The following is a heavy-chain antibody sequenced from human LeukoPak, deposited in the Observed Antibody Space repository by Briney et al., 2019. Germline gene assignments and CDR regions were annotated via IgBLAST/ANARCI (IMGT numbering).Heavy chain of an antibody. J-gene: IGHJ4*02. CDR3: AQSGYDFGVVLKAPFDY. Sequence: ASVKVSCKASGYTFTSYGISWVRQAPGQGLEWMGWINPNSGGTNYAQKFQGRVTMTRDTSISTAYMELSRLRSDDTAVYYCAQSGYDFGVVLKAPFDYWGQGTLVTVSS. D-gene: IGHD3-3*01. CDR1: GYTFTSYG. V-gene: IGHV1-2*02. CDR2: INPNSGGT.